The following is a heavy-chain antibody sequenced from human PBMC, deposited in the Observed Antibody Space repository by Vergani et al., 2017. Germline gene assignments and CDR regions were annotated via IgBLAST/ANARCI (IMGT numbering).Heavy chain of an antibody. CDR3: AREGYSSSWYILNAFDI. J-gene: IGHJ3*02. V-gene: IGHV1-8*01. D-gene: IGHD6-13*01. CDR2: MNPNSGNT. CDR1: GYTFTSYD. Sequence: QVQLVQSGAEVKKPGASVKVSCKASGYTFTSYDINWVRQATGQGLEWMGWMNPNSGNTGYAQKFQGRVTMTRNTSISTAYMELSSLRSEDTAVYYCAREGYSSSWYILNAFDIWGQGTMVTVSS.